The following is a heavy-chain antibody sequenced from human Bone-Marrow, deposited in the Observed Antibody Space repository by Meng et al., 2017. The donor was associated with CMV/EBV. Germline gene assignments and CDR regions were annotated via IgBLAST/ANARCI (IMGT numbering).Heavy chain of an antibody. V-gene: IGHV4-34*01. CDR1: GGAFLGSS. CDR3: ARGGPRYIVATTLPPDY. CDR2: INHSGST. J-gene: IGHJ4*02. D-gene: IGHD5-12*01. Sequence: GGAFLGSSWRWIPPPPGKGLAWIGEINHSGSTHYNPSLKSRVTISVDTSKNQFSLKLSSVTAADTAVYYCARGGPRYIVATTLPPDYWGQGTLVTVSS.